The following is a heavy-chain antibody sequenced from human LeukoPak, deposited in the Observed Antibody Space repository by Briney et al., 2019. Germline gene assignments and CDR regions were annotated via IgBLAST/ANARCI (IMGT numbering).Heavy chain of an antibody. Sequence: PSQTLSLTCTVSGGSISSGSYYWSWIRQPAGKGLEWIGRIYTSGSTNYNPSLKSRVTISVDTSKNQFSLKLSSVTAADTAVYYCAGDLGFLEWWGQGTLVTVSS. CDR3: AGDLGFLEW. J-gene: IGHJ4*02. D-gene: IGHD3-3*01. CDR2: IYTSGST. V-gene: IGHV4-61*02. CDR1: GGSISSGSYY.